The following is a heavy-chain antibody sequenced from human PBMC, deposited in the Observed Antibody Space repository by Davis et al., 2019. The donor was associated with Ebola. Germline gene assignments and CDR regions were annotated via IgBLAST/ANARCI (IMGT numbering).Heavy chain of an antibody. V-gene: IGHV3-21*01. J-gene: IGHJ4*02. Sequence: GGSLRLSCAASRFTFSSYSMNWVRQAPGKGLEWVSSISSSSSYIYYADSVKGRFTISRDNAKNSLYLQMNSLRAEDTAVYYCARVRGHRLLDYWGQGTLVTVSS. CDR3: ARVRGHRLLDY. CDR2: ISSSSSYI. D-gene: IGHD3-10*01. CDR1: RFTFSSYS.